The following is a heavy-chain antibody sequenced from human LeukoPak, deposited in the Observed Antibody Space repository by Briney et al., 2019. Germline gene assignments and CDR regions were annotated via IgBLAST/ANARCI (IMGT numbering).Heavy chain of an antibody. CDR2: ISAYNGNT. J-gene: IGHJ4*02. CDR1: GYSFPSYG. Sequence: GASVKVSCKASGYSFPSYGISWVRQAPGQGLEWMGWISAYNGNTNYAQKLQGRVTMTTDTSTSTAYMELRSLRSDDTAVYYCARGRLSSGSYLDYFDYWGQGTLVTVSS. D-gene: IGHD3-10*01. CDR3: ARGRLSSGSYLDYFDY. V-gene: IGHV1-18*01.